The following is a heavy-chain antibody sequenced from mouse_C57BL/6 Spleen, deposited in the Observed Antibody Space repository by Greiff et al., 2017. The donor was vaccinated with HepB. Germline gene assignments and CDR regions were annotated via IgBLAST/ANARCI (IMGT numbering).Heavy chain of an antibody. CDR1: GFTFSSYA. CDR3: ARDVGLYSNYGYAMDY. V-gene: IGHV5-4*01. D-gene: IGHD2-5*01. CDR2: ISDGGSYT. Sequence: EVKLQESGGGLVKPGGSLKLSCAASGFTFSSYAMSWVRQTPEKRLEWVATISDGGSYTYYPDNVKGRFTISRDNAKNNLYLQMSHLKSEDTAMYYCARDVGLYSNYGYAMDYWGQGTSVTVSS. J-gene: IGHJ4*01.